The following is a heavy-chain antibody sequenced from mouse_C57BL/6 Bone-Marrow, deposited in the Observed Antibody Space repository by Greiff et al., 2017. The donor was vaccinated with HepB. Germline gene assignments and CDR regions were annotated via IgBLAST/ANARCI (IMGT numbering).Heavy chain of an antibody. V-gene: IGHV3-6*01. D-gene: IGHD2-4*01. Sequence: EVQLKESGPGLVKPSQSLSLTCSVTGYSITSGYYWNWIRQFPGNKLEWMGYISYDGSNNYNPSLKNRISITRDTSKNQFFLKLNSVTTEDTATYYCARDGGLRRYWYFDVWGTGTTVTVSS. J-gene: IGHJ1*03. CDR3: ARDGGLRRYWYFDV. CDR1: GYSITSGYY. CDR2: ISYDGSN.